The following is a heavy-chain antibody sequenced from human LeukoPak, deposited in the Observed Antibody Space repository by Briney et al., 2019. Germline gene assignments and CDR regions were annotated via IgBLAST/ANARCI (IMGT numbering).Heavy chain of an antibody. V-gene: IGHV3-21*01. D-gene: IGHD3-22*01. CDR2: IAGGSNTI. CDR1: GFTFSNYG. J-gene: IGHJ4*02. Sequence: GGSLRLSCAASGFTFSNYGMNWVRQAPGKGLEWVSSIAGGSNTINYADSVKGRFTVSRDNAKNSLYLQMNSLRAEDTAVYYCARDYYDSSGYYHGGYWGQGTLVTVSS. CDR3: ARDYYDSSGYYHGGY.